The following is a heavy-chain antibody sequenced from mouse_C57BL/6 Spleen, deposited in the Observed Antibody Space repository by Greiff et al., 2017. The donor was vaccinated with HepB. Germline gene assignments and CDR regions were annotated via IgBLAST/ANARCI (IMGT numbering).Heavy chain of an antibody. CDR3: AREYYGSSYLDY. CDR2: INPYNGGT. CDR1: GYTFTDYY. Sequence: EVQLQQSGPVLVKPGASVKMSCKASGYTFTDYYMNWVKQSHGKSLEWIGVINPYNGGTSYNQKFKGKATLTVDKSSSTAYMELNSLTSEDSAVYYCAREYYGSSYLDYWGQGTTLTVSS. J-gene: IGHJ2*01. V-gene: IGHV1-19*01. D-gene: IGHD1-1*01.